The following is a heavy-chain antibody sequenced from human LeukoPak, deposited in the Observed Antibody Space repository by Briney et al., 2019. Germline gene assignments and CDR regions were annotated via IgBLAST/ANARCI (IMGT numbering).Heavy chain of an antibody. CDR1: GFTFSNYG. CDR3: AKELNANWNYDAFDI. D-gene: IGHD1-7*01. Sequence: PGGSLRLSCAASGFTFSNYGMNWVRQAPGKGLEWVSGISGSGGSTYSADSVKGRFIISRDNSKNMLSLQMNSLRAEDTAVYYCAKELNANWNYDAFDIWGQGTMVTVPS. CDR2: ISGSGGST. V-gene: IGHV3-23*01. J-gene: IGHJ3*02.